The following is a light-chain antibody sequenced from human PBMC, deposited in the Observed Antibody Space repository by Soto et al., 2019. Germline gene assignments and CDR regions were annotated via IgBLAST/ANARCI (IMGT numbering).Light chain of an antibody. V-gene: IGKV3-20*01. CDR2: GAS. J-gene: IGKJ1*01. CDR1: QSVSSSY. CDR3: QQYCSSPWT. Sequence: EIVLTQSPGTLSLSPGERATLSCRASQSVSSSYLAWYQQKPGQAPRLLIYGASSRATGIPARFSGSGSCTAFTLTISRLEPEDFAVYYCQQYCSSPWTFGQGTKVEIK.